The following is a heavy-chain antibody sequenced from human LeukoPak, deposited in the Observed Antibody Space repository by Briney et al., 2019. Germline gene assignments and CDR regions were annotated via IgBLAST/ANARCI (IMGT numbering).Heavy chain of an antibody. CDR2: IYYSGST. J-gene: IGHJ4*02. V-gene: IGHV4-39*07. D-gene: IGHD2-2*01. CDR1: GGSTSSSSYY. Sequence: SETLSLTCTVSGGSTSSSSYYWGWIRQPPGKGLEWIGSIYYSGSTYYNPSLKSRVTISVDTSKNQFSLKLSSVTAADTAVYYCARVVPDCSSTSCSVFDYWGQGTLVTVSS. CDR3: ARVVPDCSSTSCSVFDY.